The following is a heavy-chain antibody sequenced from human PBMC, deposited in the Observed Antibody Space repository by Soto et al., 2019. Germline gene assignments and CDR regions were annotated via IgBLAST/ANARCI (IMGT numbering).Heavy chain of an antibody. CDR2: INHSGST. D-gene: IGHD6-13*01. J-gene: IGHJ4*02. Sequence: SSETLSLTCAVYGGSFSGYYWSWIRQPPGKGLEWIGEINHSGSTNYNPSLKSRVTISVDTSKNQFSLKLSSVTAADTAVYYCARAGVRIAAAGTLDYWGQGALVTVSS. CDR1: GGSFSGYY. V-gene: IGHV4-34*01. CDR3: ARAGVRIAAAGTLDY.